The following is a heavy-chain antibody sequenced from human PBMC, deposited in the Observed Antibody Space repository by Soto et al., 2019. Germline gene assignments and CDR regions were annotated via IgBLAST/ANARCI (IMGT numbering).Heavy chain of an antibody. Sequence: SETLSLTCTVSGGSISSGGYYWSWIRQHPGKGLEWIGYIYYSGSTYYNPSLKSRVTISVDTSKNQFSLKLSSVTAADTAVYYCATGVPRDAFDIWGQGTMVTVSS. J-gene: IGHJ3*02. D-gene: IGHD7-27*01. CDR3: ATGVPRDAFDI. CDR2: IYYSGST. CDR1: GGSISSGGYY. V-gene: IGHV4-31*03.